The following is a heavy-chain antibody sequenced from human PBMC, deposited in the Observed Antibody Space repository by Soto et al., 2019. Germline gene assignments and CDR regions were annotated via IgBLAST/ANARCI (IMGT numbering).Heavy chain of an antibody. V-gene: IGHV3-9*01. CDR2: ISWNSGSI. J-gene: IGHJ6*03. Sequence: EVQLVESGGGLVQPGRSLRLSCAASGFTFDDYAMHWVRQAPGKGLEWVSGISWNSGSIGYADSVKGRFTISRDNAKNSLYLQMNSLRAEDTALYYCAKDIAARNYYYYCMDVWGKGTTVTVSS. CDR1: GFTFDDYA. CDR3: AKDIAARNYYYYCMDV. D-gene: IGHD6-6*01.